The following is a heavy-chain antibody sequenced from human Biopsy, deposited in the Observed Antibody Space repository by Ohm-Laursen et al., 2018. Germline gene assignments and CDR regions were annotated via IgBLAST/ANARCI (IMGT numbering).Heavy chain of an antibody. D-gene: IGHD5-12*01. J-gene: IGHJ2*01. Sequence: TLSLTCAIYGPSITSYYRSWIRRPPGKRLEWIGYIYYSGSTNYNPSLKSRVTISEDRSKNQFSQKLKSVTAADTAIYYCARNRVDVVKVTTIDWNFDLWGRGTLVTVS. CDR3: ARNRVDVVKVTTIDWNFDL. CDR1: GPSITSYY. CDR2: IYYSGST. V-gene: IGHV4-59*08.